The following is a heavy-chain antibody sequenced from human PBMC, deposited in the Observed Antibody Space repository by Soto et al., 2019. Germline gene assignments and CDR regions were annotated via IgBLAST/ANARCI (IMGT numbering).Heavy chain of an antibody. V-gene: IGHV4-59*08. J-gene: IGHJ4*02. CDR2: TYYSGTT. D-gene: IGHD4-17*01. Sequence: QVQLQESGPGLVKPSETLSLTCTVSGGSISSNYWSWIRQPPGKGLEWIGYTYYSGTTNYNPSLKSRVTISLDTPKNQFSLKLSSETAADTAVYYCAGSYDYGDSAFGFWCQGTLVTVSS. CDR1: GGSISSNY. CDR3: AGSYDYGDSAFGF.